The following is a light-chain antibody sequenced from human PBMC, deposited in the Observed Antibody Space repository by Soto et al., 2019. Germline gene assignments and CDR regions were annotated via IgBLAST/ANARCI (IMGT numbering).Light chain of an antibody. CDR2: GAS. CDR3: PQYGSSHT. CDR1: QSVSSSY. V-gene: IGKV3-20*01. Sequence: IVLTQTQRTLSLSPGERATLSCRASQSVSSSYLAWYQQKPGQAPRLLIYGASSRATGIPDRFSGSVSGSDFILTINRLEPEDFAVYYCPQYGSSHTFGQGTRLEIK. J-gene: IGKJ5*01.